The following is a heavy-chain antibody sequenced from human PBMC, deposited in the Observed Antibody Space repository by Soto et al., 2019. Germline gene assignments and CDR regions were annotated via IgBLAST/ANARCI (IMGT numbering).Heavy chain of an antibody. CDR3: ARDLRTRDSSGYSNNWFDP. CDR2: IYYSGST. CDR1: GGSISSGGYY. Sequence: SETLSLTCTVSGGSISSGGYYWSWIRQHPGKGLEWIGYIYYSGSTYYNPSLKSRVTISVDTSKNQFSLKLSSVTAADTAVYYCARDLRTRDSSGYSNNWFDPWGQGTLVTVSS. J-gene: IGHJ5*02. D-gene: IGHD3-22*01. V-gene: IGHV4-31*03.